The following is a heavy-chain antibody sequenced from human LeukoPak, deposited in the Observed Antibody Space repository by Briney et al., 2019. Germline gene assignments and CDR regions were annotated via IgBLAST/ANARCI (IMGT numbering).Heavy chain of an antibody. J-gene: IGHJ4*02. V-gene: IGHV4-59*12. Sequence: SETLSLTCTVSGDSISSYYWSWIRQPPGKGLEWIGEVNVLGNTNYNPSLESRVTISIDKSENHVSLKLTSVTAADTAVYYCAREGGPFRPLDYSGQGTLVTVSS. D-gene: IGHD2/OR15-2a*01. CDR1: GDSISSYY. CDR3: AREGGPFRPLDY. CDR2: VNVLGNT.